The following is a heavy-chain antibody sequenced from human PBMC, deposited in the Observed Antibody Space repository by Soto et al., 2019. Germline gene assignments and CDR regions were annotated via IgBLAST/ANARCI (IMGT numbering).Heavy chain of an antibody. CDR1: GFTFSSYS. J-gene: IGHJ4*02. CDR2: ISSSSSYI. D-gene: IGHD4-17*01. V-gene: IGHV3-21*01. CDR3: ARAPDYGDYAYYFDY. Sequence: GGSLRLSCAASGFTFSSYSMNWVRQAPGKGLEWVSSISSSSSYIYYADSAKGRFTISRDNAKNSLYLQMNSLRAEDTAVYYCARAPDYGDYAYYFDYWGQGTLVTVSS.